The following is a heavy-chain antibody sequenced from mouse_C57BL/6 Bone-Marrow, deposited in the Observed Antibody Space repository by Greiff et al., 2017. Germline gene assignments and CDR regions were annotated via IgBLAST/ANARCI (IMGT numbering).Heavy chain of an antibody. J-gene: IGHJ2*01. Sequence: QVQLQQPGPELVKPGASVQLSCKASGYTFTSYWMHWVKQRPGHCLAWVGNIIPSHGGTNYNEKCKSKATLPVDKYSSTAYMQLSILTCGDSAVYFCARWWDYGSRDYWRQGTTLTACS. CDR2: IIPSHGGT. D-gene: IGHD1-1*01. CDR1: GYTFTSYW. V-gene: IGHV1-53*01. CDR3: ARWWDYGSRDY.